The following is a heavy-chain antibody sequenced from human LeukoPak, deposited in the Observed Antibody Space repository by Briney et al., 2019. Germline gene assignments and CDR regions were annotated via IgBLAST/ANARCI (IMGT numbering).Heavy chain of an antibody. V-gene: IGHV1-18*04. J-gene: IGHJ4*02. CDR2: ISAYNGNT. CDR1: GYTFTDYY. D-gene: IGHD2-21*02. CDR3: ARDWAYCGGDCYSMGEE. Sequence: GASVKVSCKASGYTFTDYYLHWVRQAPGQGLEWMGWISAYNGNTNYAQKLQGRVTMTTDTSTSTAYMELRSLRSDDTAVYYCARDWAYCGGDCYSMGEEWGQGTLVTVSS.